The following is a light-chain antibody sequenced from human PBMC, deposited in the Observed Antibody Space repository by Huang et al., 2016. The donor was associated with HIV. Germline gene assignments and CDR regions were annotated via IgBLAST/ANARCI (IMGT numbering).Light chain of an antibody. V-gene: IGKV3-20*01. CDR3: QQYGSSYT. CDR2: GTS. Sequence: EIVLTQSPGTLSLSPGERATLSCRASQSVSSSYLAWYRQRPGQAPRLVIYGTSNRATGIPDRFSGSGSGTDFTLTISRLEPDDFAVYYCQQYGSSYTFGQGTKLEIK. CDR1: QSVSSSY. J-gene: IGKJ2*01.